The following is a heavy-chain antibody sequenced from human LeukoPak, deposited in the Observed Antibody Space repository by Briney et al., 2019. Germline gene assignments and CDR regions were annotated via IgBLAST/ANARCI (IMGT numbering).Heavy chain of an antibody. CDR1: GHSISSAYY. CDR3: ARGSYCSGGSCYYFDY. CDR2: IYTSGST. Sequence: SETLSLTCTVSGHSISSAYYWSWIRQPAGKGLEWIGRIYTSGSTNYNPSLKSRVTISVDTSKNQFSLKLSSVTAADTAVYYCARGSYCSGGSCYYFDYWGQGTLVTVSS. J-gene: IGHJ4*02. V-gene: IGHV4-61*02. D-gene: IGHD2-15*01.